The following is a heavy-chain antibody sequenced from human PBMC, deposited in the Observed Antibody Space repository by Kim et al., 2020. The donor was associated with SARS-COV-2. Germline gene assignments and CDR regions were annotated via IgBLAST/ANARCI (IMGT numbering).Heavy chain of an antibody. CDR3: ARVGADRGSVSAGVALVDEPDYFDY. Sequence: GGSLRLSCAASGFTFSDYYMSWIRQAPGKGLEWVSYISSSSSYTNYADSVKGRFTISRDNAKNSLYLQMNSLRAEDTAVYYCARVGADRGSVSAGVALVDEPDYFDYWGQGTLVTVSS. J-gene: IGHJ4*02. CDR1: GFTFSDYY. D-gene: IGHD3-3*01. V-gene: IGHV3-11*06. CDR2: ISSSSSYT.